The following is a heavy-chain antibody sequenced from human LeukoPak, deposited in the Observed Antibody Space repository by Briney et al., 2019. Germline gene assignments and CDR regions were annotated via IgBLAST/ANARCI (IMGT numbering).Heavy chain of an antibody. CDR3: ARDSSSWYYSAFDI. V-gene: IGHV3-21*01. CDR2: ISSSSSYI. Sequence: GGSLRLSCAASGFTFSSYSMNWVRQAPGKGLEWVSSISSSSSYIYYADSVKGRFTISRDNAKNSLYPQMNSLRAEDTAVYYCARDSSSWYYSAFDIWGQGTMVTVSS. CDR1: GFTFSSYS. D-gene: IGHD6-13*01. J-gene: IGHJ3*02.